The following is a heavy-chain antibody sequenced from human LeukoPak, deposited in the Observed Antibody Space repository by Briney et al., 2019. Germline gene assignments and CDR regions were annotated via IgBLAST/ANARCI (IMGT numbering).Heavy chain of an antibody. Sequence: PSETLSLTCAVSGGSISSGGYSWSWIRQPPGKGLEWIGYIYHSGSTYYNPSLKSRVTISVDRSKNQFSLKLSSVTAADTAVYYCARGVVAARFWFDPWGQGTLVTVSS. D-gene: IGHD2-15*01. J-gene: IGHJ5*02. CDR1: GGSISSGGYS. CDR3: ARGVVAARFWFDP. V-gene: IGHV4-30-2*02. CDR2: IYHSGST.